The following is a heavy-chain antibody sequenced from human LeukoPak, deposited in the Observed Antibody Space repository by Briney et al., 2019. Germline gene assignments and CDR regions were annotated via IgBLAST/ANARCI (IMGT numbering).Heavy chain of an antibody. CDR2: LYYSGST. V-gene: IGHV4-59*01. J-gene: IGHJ5*02. CDR1: GGSISNYY. CDR3: ASLRAPRYNWFDP. Sequence: PSETLSLTCTVSGGSISNYYWTWIRQPPGKGLEWIGCLYYSGSTNYNPSLKSRVTISVDTSKNQFSLKLSSVTAADTAVYYCASLRAPRYNWFDPWGQGTLVTVSS.